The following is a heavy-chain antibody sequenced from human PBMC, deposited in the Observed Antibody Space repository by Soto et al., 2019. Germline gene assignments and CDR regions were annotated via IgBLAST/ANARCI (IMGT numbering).Heavy chain of an antibody. J-gene: IGHJ4*02. V-gene: IGHV4-4*02. CDR1: GDSISSSNW. CDR2: IYHSGST. D-gene: IGHD1-26*01. CDR3: ARHSGSYFRDY. Sequence: TSETLSLTCVVSGDSISSSNWWSWVRQPPGKGLEWIGEIYHSGSTNYNPSLKSRVTISVDKSKSQFSLNPNSVTAADTAVYYCARHSGSYFRDYWGQGTLVNVSS.